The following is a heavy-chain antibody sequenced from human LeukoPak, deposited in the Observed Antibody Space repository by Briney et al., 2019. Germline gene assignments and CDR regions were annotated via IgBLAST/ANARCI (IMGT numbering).Heavy chain of an antibody. CDR3: VSPRGFSYGYFDY. CDR2: IYYSKNT. J-gene: IGHJ4*02. CDR1: GGSISTYY. D-gene: IGHD5-18*01. Sequence: SETLSLSCTVSGGSISTYYWTWIRQPPGKGLEWIGSIYYSKNTYYNPSLKSRVTISADTSKNQFSLTLGSVSATDTAVYYCVSPRGFSYGYFDYWGQGTLVTVSS. V-gene: IGHV4-59*05.